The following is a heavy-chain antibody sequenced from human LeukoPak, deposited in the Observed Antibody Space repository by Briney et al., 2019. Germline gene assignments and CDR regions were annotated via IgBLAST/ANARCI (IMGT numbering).Heavy chain of an antibody. CDR3: AREGMVSRYDFWSGYTRFDP. V-gene: IGHV3-74*01. J-gene: IGHJ5*02. CDR1: GFTFSSYW. CDR2: INSDGSST. D-gene: IGHD3-3*01. Sequence: GGSLRLSCAASGFTFSSYWMHWVRQAPGKGLVWVSRINSDGSSTIYADSVKGRFTISRDNAKNTLYLQLNSLRAEDTAVYYCAREGMVSRYDFWSGYTRFDPWGQGTLVTVSS.